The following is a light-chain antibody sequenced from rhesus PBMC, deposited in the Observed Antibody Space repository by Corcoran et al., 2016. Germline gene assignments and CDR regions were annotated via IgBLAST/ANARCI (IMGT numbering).Light chain of an antibody. V-gene: IGKV1-33*02. Sequence: DIQMTQSPSSLSASVGDRVTIPCQASQGISNWLAWYQQKPGKAPKLLIYAASSLQSGVPSRFSGSGSGTEFTLTISSLQPEDFATYYCQQHNSNPWTFGQGTKVEIK. J-gene: IGKJ1*01. CDR1: QGISNW. CDR2: AAS. CDR3: QQHNSNPWT.